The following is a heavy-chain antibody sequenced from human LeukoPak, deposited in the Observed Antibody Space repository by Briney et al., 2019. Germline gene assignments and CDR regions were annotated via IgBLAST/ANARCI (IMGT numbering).Heavy chain of an antibody. Sequence: GGSLRLSCAAPGFTFSSYAMSWVRQAPGKGLEWVSSVSGSGDGTYYADPVKGRFTISRDNSKKTLDLHMDSLRAEDTAVYYCAKERLGGNYGDYAVDYWGQGTMVTVSS. J-gene: IGHJ4*02. V-gene: IGHV3-23*01. D-gene: IGHD4-17*01. CDR3: AKERLGGNYGDYAVDY. CDR2: VSGSGDGT. CDR1: GFTFSSYA.